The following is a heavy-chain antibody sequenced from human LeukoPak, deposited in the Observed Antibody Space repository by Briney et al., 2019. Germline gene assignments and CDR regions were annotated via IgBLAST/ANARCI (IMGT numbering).Heavy chain of an antibody. CDR3: VKDMTTVTGIVYAFDI. V-gene: IGHV3-64D*06. J-gene: IGHJ3*02. Sequence: GGSLRLSCSASGFTFSSYAMHWVRQAPGKGLEYVSAISSNGGSTYYADSVKGRFTIPRDNSKNTLYLQMSSLRAEDTAVYYCVKDMTTVTGIVYAFDIWGQGTMVTVSS. CDR1: GFTFSSYA. CDR2: ISSNGGST. D-gene: IGHD4-17*01.